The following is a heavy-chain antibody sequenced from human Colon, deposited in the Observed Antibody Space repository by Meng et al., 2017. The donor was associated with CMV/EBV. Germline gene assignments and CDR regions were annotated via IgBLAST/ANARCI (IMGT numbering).Heavy chain of an antibody. J-gene: IGHJ4*02. V-gene: IGHV3-9*01. D-gene: IGHD1-26*01. Sequence: SLKISCAASGFTFDDYAMHWVRQGPGKALEWVAGLSRTGATIAYADSVKGRFTISRDNAKNSLFLQMNSLRGEDTAFYFCATSRWEQHLEYWGQGTLVTVSS. CDR3: ATSRWEQHLEY. CDR1: GFTFDDYA. CDR2: LSRTGATI.